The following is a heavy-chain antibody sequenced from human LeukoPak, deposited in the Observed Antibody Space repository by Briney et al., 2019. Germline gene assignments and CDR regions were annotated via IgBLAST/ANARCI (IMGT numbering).Heavy chain of an antibody. J-gene: IGHJ6*02. CDR3: ARDPGDYQYYYYGMDV. CDR2: INPNSGGT. V-gene: IGHV1-2*02. Sequence: ASVKVSCKASGYTFTGYYMHWVRQAPGQGLEWMGWINPNSGGTNHAQKFQGRVTMTRDTSISTAYMELSRLRSDDTAVYYCARDPGDYQYYYYGMDVWGQGTTVTVSS. D-gene: IGHD4-17*01. CDR1: GYTFTGYY.